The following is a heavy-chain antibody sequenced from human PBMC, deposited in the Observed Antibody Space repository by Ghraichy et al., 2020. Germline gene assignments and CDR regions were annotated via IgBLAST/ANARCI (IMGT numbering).Heavy chain of an antibody. J-gene: IGHJ1*01. CDR2: INIGGGNT. CDR1: GFTFSSLD. Sequence: GGSLRLSCVASGFTFSSLDMSWVRQAPGKGLEWVSTINIGGGNTYYADSVRGRFTISRDNSQNTLYLQMNNLRAEDTAVYSCAKDRIPKDCFLESDHWGQGTLVTVSS. CDR3: AKDRIPKDCFLESDH. D-gene: IGHD2-21*01. V-gene: IGHV3-23*01.